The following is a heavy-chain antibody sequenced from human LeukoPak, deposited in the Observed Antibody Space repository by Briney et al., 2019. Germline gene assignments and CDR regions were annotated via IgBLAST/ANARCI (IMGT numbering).Heavy chain of an antibody. CDR3: AKDRATVTTADY. J-gene: IGHJ4*02. V-gene: IGHV3-30*02. Sequence: GGSLRLSCAASGFTFSSYGMHWVRQASGKGLEWVAFIRYDGSNKYYADSVKGRFTISRDNSKNTLYLQMNSLRAEDTAVYYCAKDRATVTTADYWGQGTLVTVSS. CDR2: IRYDGSNK. CDR1: GFTFSSYG. D-gene: IGHD4-17*01.